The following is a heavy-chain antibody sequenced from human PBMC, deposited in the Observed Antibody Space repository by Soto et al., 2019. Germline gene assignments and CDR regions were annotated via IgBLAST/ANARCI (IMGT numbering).Heavy chain of an antibody. D-gene: IGHD3-10*01. V-gene: IGHV3-15*01. J-gene: IGHJ4*02. Sequence: EVQLVESGGGLVKPGGSLRLSCTSSGFNFNNAWMSWVRQAPGRGLEWLGRSKSVPDGDKTDYAEPVKGRFTISRDDSQNIFYLLMVGLRTEDSAIYYCTTAPNYFGSGISVRDYWGLGTLVTVSS. CDR2: SKSVPDGDKT. CDR3: TTAPNYFGSGISVRDY. CDR1: GFNFNNAW.